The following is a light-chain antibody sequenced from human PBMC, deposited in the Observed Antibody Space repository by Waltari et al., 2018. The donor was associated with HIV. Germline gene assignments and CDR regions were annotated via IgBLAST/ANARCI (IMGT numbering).Light chain of an antibody. CDR1: SPNIGSTY. J-gene: IGLJ3*02. CDR2: RNN. V-gene: IGLV1-47*01. CDR3: AGWDDAVSAVV. Sequence: QSVLTQPPSASGTPGQRVTISCSGSSPNIGSTYVYWYQQLPGTAHNLLWYRNNQRASGVPGRFSGSGSGAAASLAMSGRRAEGEADYYCAGWDDAVSAVVFGGGTKLTVL.